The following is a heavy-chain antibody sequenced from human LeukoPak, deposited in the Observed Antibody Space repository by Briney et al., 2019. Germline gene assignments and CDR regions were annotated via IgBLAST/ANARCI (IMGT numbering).Heavy chain of an antibody. CDR1: EITFSDFW. Sequence: PGGSLRLSCSVSEITFSDFWMNWVRQAPGKGLEWVASIKKDGSEEYYVDSVRGRFTISRDNAQNSLYLQMNSLGDEDTAVYYCASGHYADYDWGQGTLVTVSS. D-gene: IGHD4-17*01. V-gene: IGHV3-7*01. J-gene: IGHJ4*02. CDR2: IKKDGSEE. CDR3: ASGHYADYD.